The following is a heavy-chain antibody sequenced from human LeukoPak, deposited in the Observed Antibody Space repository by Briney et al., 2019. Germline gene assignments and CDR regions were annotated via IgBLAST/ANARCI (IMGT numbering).Heavy chain of an antibody. J-gene: IGHJ6*03. D-gene: IGHD2/OR15-2a*01. CDR1: GGSFSGYY. CDR2: IHYSGRI. V-gene: IGHV4-34*01. Sequence: SETLSLTCAVYGGSFSGYYWTWIRQPPGKGLEWIGEIHYSGRINYNPSLKSRVTISADTSNNHFSLKMNSVTAADTAVYYCARHNNYYYYYMDVWGKGTTVTVSS. CDR3: ARHNNYYYYYMDV.